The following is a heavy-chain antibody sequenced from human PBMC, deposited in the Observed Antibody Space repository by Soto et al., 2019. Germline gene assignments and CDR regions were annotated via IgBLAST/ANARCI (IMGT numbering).Heavy chain of an antibody. CDR2: IYYSGST. CDR3: ARQDSSGYDD. J-gene: IGHJ4*02. V-gene: IGHV4-59*08. Sequence: SETLSLTCTVSGGSISSYYWSWIRQPPGKGLEWIGYIYYSGSTNYNPSLKSRVTMSVDTSKNQFSLKLSSVTAADTAVYYCARQDSSGYDDWGQGTLVTVSS. D-gene: IGHD3-22*01. CDR1: GGSISSYY.